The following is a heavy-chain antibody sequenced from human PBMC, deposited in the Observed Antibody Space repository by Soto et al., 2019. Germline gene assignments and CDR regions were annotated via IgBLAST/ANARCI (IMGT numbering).Heavy chain of an antibody. Sequence: GGSLRLSCEASGFAFSSYAMHWVRQAPGRGLEWVGVISYDGNYIYYADSVKGRFTISRDNSKNTLYVQVNSLRPEDTAVYYCAKGILSATIGPYAMDVWGQGTTVTVSS. J-gene: IGHJ6*02. D-gene: IGHD3-16*01. V-gene: IGHV3-30*18. CDR1: GFAFSSYA. CDR2: ISYDGNYI. CDR3: AKGILSATIGPYAMDV.